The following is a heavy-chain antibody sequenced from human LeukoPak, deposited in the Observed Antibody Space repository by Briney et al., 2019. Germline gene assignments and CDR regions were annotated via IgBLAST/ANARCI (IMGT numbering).Heavy chain of an antibody. J-gene: IGHJ4*02. CDR3: ARDGYYSSSLGYFDY. D-gene: IGHD6-13*01. Sequence: PGGSLRLSCAASGFTFSDYYMSWIRQAPGKGLEWVSYISSSGSTIYYADSVKGRFTISRDNAKNSLYLQMNGLRTEDTAVYYCARDGYYSSSLGYFDYWGQGTLVTVSS. V-gene: IGHV3-11*01. CDR1: GFTFSDYY. CDR2: ISSSGSTI.